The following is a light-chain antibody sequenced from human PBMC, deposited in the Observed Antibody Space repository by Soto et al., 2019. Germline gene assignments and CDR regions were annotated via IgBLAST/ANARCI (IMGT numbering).Light chain of an antibody. CDR3: QQYGSSPLT. Sequence: EIVLTQSPGTLSLSPGEGATLSCRASQSVSSSSLAWYQQKPGQAPRLLIYGASSGATGIPDRFSGSGSGTDFTLTISRLEPEDFAVYFCQQYGSSPLTFGGGTKVEIK. CDR1: QSVSSSS. CDR2: GAS. V-gene: IGKV3-20*01. J-gene: IGKJ4*01.